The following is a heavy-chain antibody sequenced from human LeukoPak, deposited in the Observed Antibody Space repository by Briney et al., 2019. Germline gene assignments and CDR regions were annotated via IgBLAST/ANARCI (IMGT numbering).Heavy chain of an antibody. CDR1: GASISDYY. V-gene: IGHV4-59*01. J-gene: IGHJ4*02. CDR2: IHDSRST. CDR3: ARGTAGSDLDGTGY. Sequence: SETLSLTCNVSGASISDYYWSWIRQPPGEGLEWIGDIHDSRSTNYNPSLKSRVTISLDTPKNQLSLKVKFVTAADTAVYYCARGTAGSDLDGTGYWGQGTLVTVSS. D-gene: IGHD3/OR15-3a*01.